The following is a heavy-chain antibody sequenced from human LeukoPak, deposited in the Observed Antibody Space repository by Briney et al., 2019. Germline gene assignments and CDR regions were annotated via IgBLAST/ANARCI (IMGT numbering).Heavy chain of an antibody. Sequence: GASVKVSCKASGYTFTSYGISWVRQAPGQGLEWMGWISAYNGNTNYAQKLQGRVTMTTDTSTSTAYMELRSLRSDDTAVYYCARARQPYSSSWSDYWGQGTLVTVSS. CDR3: ARARQPYSSSWSDY. CDR2: ISAYNGNT. D-gene: IGHD6-13*01. J-gene: IGHJ4*02. V-gene: IGHV1-18*01. CDR1: GYTFTSYG.